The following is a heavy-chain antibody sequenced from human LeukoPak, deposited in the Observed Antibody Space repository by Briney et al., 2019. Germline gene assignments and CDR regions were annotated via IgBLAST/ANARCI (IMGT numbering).Heavy chain of an antibody. Sequence: PSETLSLTCTVSGGSISSYYWSWIRQPPGKGLEWIGYIYYSGSTNYNPSLKSRVTISVDTSKNQFSLKLSSVTAADTAVYYCAREKRGSKFDYWGQGTLVTVSS. CDR3: AREKRGSKFDY. CDR2: IYYSGST. V-gene: IGHV4-59*01. J-gene: IGHJ4*02. CDR1: GGSISSYY. D-gene: IGHD3-10*01.